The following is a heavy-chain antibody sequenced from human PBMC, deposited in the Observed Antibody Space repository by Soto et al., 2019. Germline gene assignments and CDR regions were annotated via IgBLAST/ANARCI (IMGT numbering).Heavy chain of an antibody. Sequence: QVQLVQSGTEVKKPGASVKVSCKASGYTFTSYDINWVRQATGQGLEWMGWMNPNTGNTGYAQKFQGRVTMTRNTSISTAYMELSSLRSEDTAVYYCARAVRAARPNYYYYYMDVWGKGTTVTVSS. J-gene: IGHJ6*03. CDR3: ARAVRAARPNYYYYYMDV. D-gene: IGHD6-6*01. CDR1: GYTFTSYD. CDR2: MNPNTGNT. V-gene: IGHV1-8*01.